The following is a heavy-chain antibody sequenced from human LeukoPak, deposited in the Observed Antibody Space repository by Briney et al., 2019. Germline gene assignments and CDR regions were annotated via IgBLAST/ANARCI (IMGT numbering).Heavy chain of an antibody. CDR2: ISSSSSYI. D-gene: IGHD7-27*01. CDR1: GFTFSSYS. V-gene: IGHV3-21*01. Sequence: GGSLRLSCAASGFTFSSYSMNWVRQAPGKGLEWISSISSSSSYIYYADSVKGRFTISRDNAKNSLYLQMNSLRAEDTAVYYCARTGDRIAFDIWGQGTMVTVSS. J-gene: IGHJ3*02. CDR3: ARTGDRIAFDI.